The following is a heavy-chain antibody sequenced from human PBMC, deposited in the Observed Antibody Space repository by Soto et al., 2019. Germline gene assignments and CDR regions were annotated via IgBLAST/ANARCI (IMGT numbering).Heavy chain of an antibody. CDR1: GFTFCDYY. Sequence: GGSLRLSCAASGFTFCDYYMSWIRQAPGKGLEWVSYISSSGSIIYYADSVKGRFTISRDNAKNSLYLQMNSLRAEDTAVYYCARDLGYYDSSGYFDYWGQGTLVTVSS. J-gene: IGHJ4*02. CDR2: ISSSGSII. D-gene: IGHD3-22*01. V-gene: IGHV3-11*01. CDR3: ARDLGYYDSSGYFDY.